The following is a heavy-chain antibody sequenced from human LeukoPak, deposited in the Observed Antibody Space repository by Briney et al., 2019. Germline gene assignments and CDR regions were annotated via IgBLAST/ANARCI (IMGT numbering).Heavy chain of an antibody. Sequence: ASVKVSCKVSGYTLTELSMHWVRQAPGKGLEWMGGFDPVDGETIYAQKFQGRVTMTEDTSTDTAYMELSGLRSEDTAMYYCATGYGYSGYDWDDAFDIWGQGTMVTVSS. D-gene: IGHD5-12*01. CDR3: ATGYGYSGYDWDDAFDI. CDR2: FDPVDGET. CDR1: GYTLTELS. V-gene: IGHV1-24*01. J-gene: IGHJ3*02.